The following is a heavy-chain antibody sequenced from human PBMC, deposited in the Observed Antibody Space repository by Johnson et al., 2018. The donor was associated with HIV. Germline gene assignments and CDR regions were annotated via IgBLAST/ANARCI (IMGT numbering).Heavy chain of an antibody. CDR3: ANSRGYGDAFDI. J-gene: IGHJ3*02. Sequence: VQLVESGGGFVQPGGSLRLSCAASASGSAFTFSAFAMSWVRQAPGKGLECVSSISDSGGNTYYADSVKGRFTISRDNSKNTLSLQMNSLRAEDTAVYYCANSRGYGDAFDIWGQGTMVTVSS. CDR1: ASGSAFTFSAFA. D-gene: IGHD5-18*01. V-gene: IGHV3-23*04. CDR2: ISDSGGNT.